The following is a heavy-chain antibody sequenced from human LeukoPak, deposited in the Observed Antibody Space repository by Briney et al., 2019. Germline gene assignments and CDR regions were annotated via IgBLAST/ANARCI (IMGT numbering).Heavy chain of an antibody. Sequence: GESLQISCKGSGYSFTSYWIGWVRQMPGKGLEWMGIIYPGDSDTRYSPSFQGQVTISADKSISTAYLQWSSLKASDTAMYYCARQPIFGVVIIGGMDVWGQGTTVTVSS. J-gene: IGHJ6*02. V-gene: IGHV5-51*01. CDR2: IYPGDSDT. CDR3: ARQPIFGVVIIGGMDV. D-gene: IGHD3-3*01. CDR1: GYSFTSYW.